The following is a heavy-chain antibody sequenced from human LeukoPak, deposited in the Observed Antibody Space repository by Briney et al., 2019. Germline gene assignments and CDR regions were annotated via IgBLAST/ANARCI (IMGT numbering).Heavy chain of an antibody. CDR3: ARAPSITMVRGVPYYYYMDV. Sequence: SETLSLTCTVSGGSISSYYWSWIRQPPGKGLEWIGYIYYSGSTNYNPSLKSRVTISVDTSKNQFSLKLSSVTAAGTAVYYCARAPSITMVRGVPYYYYMDVWGKGTTVTVSS. CDR1: GGSISSYY. V-gene: IGHV4-59*01. D-gene: IGHD3-10*01. J-gene: IGHJ6*03. CDR2: IYYSGST.